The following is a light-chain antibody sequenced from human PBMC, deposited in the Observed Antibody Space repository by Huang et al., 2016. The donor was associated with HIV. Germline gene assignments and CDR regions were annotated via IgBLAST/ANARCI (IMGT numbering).Light chain of an antibody. CDR1: QSVSSY. CDR3: QQSSTWPRALT. Sequence: EIVLTQSPATLSLSPGERATLSCRASQSVSSYLAWYQPKPGQAPRLLSYDASNRATGIPARFSGSGSGTDFTLTISSLEPEDFVVYYCQQSSTWPRALTFGGGTKVEIK. V-gene: IGKV3-11*01. CDR2: DAS. J-gene: IGKJ4*01.